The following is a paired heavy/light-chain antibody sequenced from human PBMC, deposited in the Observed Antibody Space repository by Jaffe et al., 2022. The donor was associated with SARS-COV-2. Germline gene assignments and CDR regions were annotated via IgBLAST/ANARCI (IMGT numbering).Heavy chain of an antibody. Sequence: EVQLLESGGGLVQPGGSLRLSCAASGFTFSNYAMSWVRQAPGKGLEWVSSVSTGGASTYYADSVKGRFTISRDNSKNTLYLQLNSLRVEDTAVYSCARVYNYYYYGMDVWGQGTTVTVSS. J-gene: IGHJ6*02. D-gene: IGHD1-1*01. CDR3: ARVYNYYYYGMDV. CDR2: VSTGGAST. CDR1: GFTFSNYA. V-gene: IGHV3-23*01.
Light chain of an antibody. CDR1: SSDVGDYDH. J-gene: IGLJ7*01. CDR2: EVT. V-gene: IGLV2-8*01. CDR3: SSYAGSTHAV. Sequence: QSALTQPPSASGSPGQSVTLSCTRTSSDVGDYDHVSWYQQYPGKAPKLLIYEVTKRPSGVPDRFSGSKSGNTASLTVSGLQAEDEADYYCSSYAGSTHAVFGGGTQLTVL.